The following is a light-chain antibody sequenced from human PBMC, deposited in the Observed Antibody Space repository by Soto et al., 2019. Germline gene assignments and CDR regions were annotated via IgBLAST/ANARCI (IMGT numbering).Light chain of an antibody. CDR2: DAS. CDR1: QSVSSY. V-gene: IGKV3-11*01. Sequence: EIVLTQSPATLSLSPGERATLSCRASQSVSSYLAWYQQKPGQAPRLLIYDASNRATGIPARFSGSGSGTDFTLTSSSLEPEDCAVYYCQQRSNWPLTFGGGTKVAIK. J-gene: IGKJ4*01. CDR3: QQRSNWPLT.